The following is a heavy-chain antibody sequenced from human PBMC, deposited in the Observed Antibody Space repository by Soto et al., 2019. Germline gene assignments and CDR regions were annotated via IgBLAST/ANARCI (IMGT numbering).Heavy chain of an antibody. CDR2: ISYDGSNK. Sequence: QMQLVESGGGVVQPGRSLRLSCAASGFTFSSYAMHWVRQAPGKGLEWVAVISYDGSNKYYADSVKGRFTISRDNSKNTLYLQMNSLRAEDTAVYYCASGGGYTKGGFDYWGQGTLVTVSS. CDR1: GFTFSSYA. CDR3: ASGGGYTKGGFDY. V-gene: IGHV3-30-3*01. D-gene: IGHD5-12*01. J-gene: IGHJ4*02.